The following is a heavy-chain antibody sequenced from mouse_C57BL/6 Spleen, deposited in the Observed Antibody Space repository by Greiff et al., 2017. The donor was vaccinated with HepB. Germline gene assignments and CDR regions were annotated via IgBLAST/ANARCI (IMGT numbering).Heavy chain of an antibody. D-gene: IGHD1-1*01. V-gene: IGHV1-59*01. CDR1: GYTFTSYW. CDR2: IDPSDSYT. J-gene: IGHJ2*01. CDR3: AREGSDTTVAYFDY. Sequence: VQLQQPGAELVRPGTSVKLSCKASGYTFTSYWMHWVKQRPGQGLEWIGVIDPSDSYTNYNQKFKGKATLTVDTSSSTAYMQLSSLTSEDSAVYYCAREGSDTTVAYFDYWGQGTTLTVSS.